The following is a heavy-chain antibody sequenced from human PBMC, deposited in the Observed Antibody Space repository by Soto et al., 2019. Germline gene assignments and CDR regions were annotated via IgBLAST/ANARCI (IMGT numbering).Heavy chain of an antibody. Sequence: QLQLQESGPGLVKPSETLSLTCTVSTDSSSFTNSYWGWIRQPPGKGLQGIGSSSYNGGTFYKPSLKARVVISFDTPKKQSSLQVTSMTAADTAVYFCARHRIEVVWRGFDFWGQGSPVTVSS. CDR3: ARHRIEVVWRGFDF. D-gene: IGHD3-10*01. J-gene: IGHJ4*02. CDR2: SSYNGGT. CDR1: TDSSSFTNSY. V-gene: IGHV4-39*01.